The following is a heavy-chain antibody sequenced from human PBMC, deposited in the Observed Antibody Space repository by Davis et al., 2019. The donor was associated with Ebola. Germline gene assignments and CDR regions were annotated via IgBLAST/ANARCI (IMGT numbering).Heavy chain of an antibody. Sequence: PGGSLRLSCSVSGGSISSGSYYWGWIRQPPGKGLEWIGSIYYSGSTYYNPSLKSRVTISIDTSKNQFSLKLSSVTAADTAVYFCARDRDIRWFYLWGQGTLVTVSS. V-gene: IGHV4-39*07. D-gene: IGHD2-15*01. CDR1: GGSISSGSYY. CDR3: ARDRDIRWFYL. CDR2: IYYSGST. J-gene: IGHJ4*02.